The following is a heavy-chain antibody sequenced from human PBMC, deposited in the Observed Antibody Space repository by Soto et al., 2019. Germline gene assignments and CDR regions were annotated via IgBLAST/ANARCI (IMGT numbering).Heavy chain of an antibody. Sequence: GESLKISCAASGFTFSSYAMSWVRQAPGKGLEWVSAISGSGGSTYYADSVKGRFTISRDNSKNTLYLQMNSLRAEDTAVYYCAKAYSSGWNWFDPWGQGTLVTVSS. CDR1: GFTFSSYA. CDR3: AKAYSSGWNWFDP. V-gene: IGHV3-23*01. CDR2: ISGSGGST. D-gene: IGHD6-19*01. J-gene: IGHJ5*02.